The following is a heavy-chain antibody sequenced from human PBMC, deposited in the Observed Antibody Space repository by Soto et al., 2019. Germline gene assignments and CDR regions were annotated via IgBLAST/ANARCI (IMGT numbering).Heavy chain of an antibody. D-gene: IGHD6-6*01. CDR1: GFTFSSHW. CDR3: ARDRPEILNPTDHPMFDY. CDR2: KSDGSST. V-gene: IGHV3-74*01. Sequence: EVQLVESGGGLVQPGGSLRLSCAASGFTFSSHWMHWSAKFQGRGWCGSHVKSDGSSTAYADSVKGRFTISRDNAKNTLYLQMNSLRVEDSAVYYCARDRPEILNPTDHPMFDYWGQGTLVTVSS. J-gene: IGHJ4*02.